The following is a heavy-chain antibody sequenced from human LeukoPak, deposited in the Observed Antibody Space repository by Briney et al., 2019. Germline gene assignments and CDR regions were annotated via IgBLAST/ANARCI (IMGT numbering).Heavy chain of an antibody. J-gene: IGHJ6*02. CDR2: IYSGGLK. V-gene: IGHV3-66*01. CDR1: GFSLSNYY. D-gene: IGHD2-15*01. CDR3: AREPPMGSHYLGMDV. Sequence: GGSLRLSCAPSGFSLSNYYMQWVRQAPGKGLEGPAVIYSGGLKYYADSVKDKFIISRENSKNTLDLQLNSLRAEDTAVYYCAREPPMGSHYLGMDVWGQGTTVTVSS.